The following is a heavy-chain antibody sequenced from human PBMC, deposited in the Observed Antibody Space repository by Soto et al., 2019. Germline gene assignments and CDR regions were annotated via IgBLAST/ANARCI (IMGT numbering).Heavy chain of an antibody. Sequence: GGSLRLSCAASGFTFNSYGMHWVRQAPGKGLEWVAVISYDGSNKYYADSVKGRFTISRDNSKNTLYLQMNSLRAEDTAVYYCAKDPTSLINYIPNWFDPWGQGTLVTVSS. V-gene: IGHV3-30*18. CDR1: GFTFNSYG. CDR2: ISYDGSNK. CDR3: AKDPTSLINYIPNWFDP. D-gene: IGHD4-4*01. J-gene: IGHJ5*02.